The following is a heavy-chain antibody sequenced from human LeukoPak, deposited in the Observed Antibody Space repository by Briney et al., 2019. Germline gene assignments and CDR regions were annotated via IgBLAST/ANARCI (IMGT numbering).Heavy chain of an antibody. CDR2: IIPILGTA. J-gene: IGHJ2*01. D-gene: IGHD2-2*01. V-gene: IGHV1-69*10. CDR1: GGTFSSYA. Sequence: GASVKVSCKASGGTFSSYAISWVRQAPGQGLEWMGGIIPILGTANYAQKFQGRVTITADKSTSTAYMELSSLRSEDMAVYYCARDRGYCSSTSCYGPDWYFDLWGRGTLVTVSS. CDR3: ARDRGYCSSTSCYGPDWYFDL.